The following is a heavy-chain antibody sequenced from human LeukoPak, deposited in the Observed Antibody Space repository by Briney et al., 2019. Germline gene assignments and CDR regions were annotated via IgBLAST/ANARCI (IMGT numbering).Heavy chain of an antibody. CDR1: GYSISSGYY. CDR2: IYHSGST. J-gene: IGHJ4*02. CDR3: ARDPLGPGY. V-gene: IGHV4-38-2*02. Sequence: SETLSLTCTVSGYSISSGYYWGWIRQPPGKGLEWIGSIYHSGSTYYNPSLKSRVTISVDTSKNQFSLKLSSVTAADTAVYYCARDPLGPGYWGQGTLVTVSS.